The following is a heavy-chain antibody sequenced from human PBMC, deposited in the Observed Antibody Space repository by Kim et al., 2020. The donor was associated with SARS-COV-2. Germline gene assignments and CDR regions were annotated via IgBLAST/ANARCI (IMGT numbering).Heavy chain of an antibody. Sequence: SETLSLTCAVSGGSISSSNWWSWVRQPPGKGLAWLGEIYHSGSTNYNPSLKSRVTISVDKSKNQFSLKLSSVTAADTAVYYCASSSSGYSSHYGMDVWGQGTTVTVSS. V-gene: IGHV4-4*02. D-gene: IGHD6-13*01. J-gene: IGHJ6*02. CDR2: IYHSGST. CDR3: ASSSSGYSSHYGMDV. CDR1: GGSISSSNW.